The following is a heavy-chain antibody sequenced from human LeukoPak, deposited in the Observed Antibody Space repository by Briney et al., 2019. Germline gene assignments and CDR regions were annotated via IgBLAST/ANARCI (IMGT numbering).Heavy chain of an antibody. Sequence: ASVKVSCKASGYTFTSYAMHWVRQAPGQGLEWMGWINAGNGNTKYSQKFQGRVTITRDTSASTAYMELSSLRSEDTAAYYCASSPNYDILTGYYIWGQGTLVTVSS. D-gene: IGHD3-9*01. CDR3: ASSPNYDILTGYYI. CDR1: GYTFTSYA. V-gene: IGHV1-3*01. CDR2: INAGNGNT. J-gene: IGHJ4*02.